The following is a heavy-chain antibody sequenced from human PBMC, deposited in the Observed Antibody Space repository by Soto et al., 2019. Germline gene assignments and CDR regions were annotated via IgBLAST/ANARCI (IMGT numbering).Heavy chain of an antibody. Sequence: NYWWCRNLQKKRKGLEWIGYIYYSGSTNYNPSLKSRVTISVDTSKNQFSLKLSSVTAADTAVYYCARGSHDYGDYSDAFDIWGQGTMVTVSS. V-gene: IGHV4-59*01. CDR2: IYYSGST. CDR3: ARGSHDYGDYSDAFDI. D-gene: IGHD4-17*01. CDR1: NYW. J-gene: IGHJ3*02.